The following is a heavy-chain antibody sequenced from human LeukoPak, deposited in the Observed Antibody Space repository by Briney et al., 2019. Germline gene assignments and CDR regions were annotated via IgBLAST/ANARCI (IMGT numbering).Heavy chain of an antibody. D-gene: IGHD4-23*01. Sequence: SVKVSCKASGFTFSNSAIQWVRQARGQHLEWIGWIGVAGGNTNYAQTLQGRITITRDMSTSTAYMELTSLRSDDTAVYYCAAEIYGGNTDCCAFDFWGPGTPVTVSS. CDR2: IGVAGGNT. J-gene: IGHJ3*01. CDR1: GFTFSNSA. V-gene: IGHV1-58*02. CDR3: AAEIYGGNTDCCAFDF.